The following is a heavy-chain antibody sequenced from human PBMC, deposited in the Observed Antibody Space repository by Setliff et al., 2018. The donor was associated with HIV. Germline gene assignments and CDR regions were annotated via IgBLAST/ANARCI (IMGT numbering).Heavy chain of an antibody. J-gene: IGHJ4*02. D-gene: IGHD7-27*01. V-gene: IGHV4-59*08. CDR2: IHNSGST. CDR1: GGSISGFY. Sequence: ETLSLTCTVSGGSISGFYWSWIRQPPGKGLEWIAYIHNSGSTEYNPSLQSRVTISLDTSKRQFSLKLNSMTAADTAVYYCARQLSNSLDFWGQGALVTVS. CDR3: ARQLSNSLDF.